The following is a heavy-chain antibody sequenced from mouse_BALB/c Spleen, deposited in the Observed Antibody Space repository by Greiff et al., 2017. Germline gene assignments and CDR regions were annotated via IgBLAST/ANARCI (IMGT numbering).Heavy chain of an antibody. CDR2: ISYSGST. CDR1: GYSITSDYA. CDR3: ARGGGSGYFDY. D-gene: IGHD1-1*02. Sequence: EVKLVESGPGLVKPSQSLSLTCTVTGYSITSDYAWNWIRQFPGNKLEWMGYISYSGSTSYNPSLKSRISITRDTSKNQFFLQLNSVTTEDTATYYCARGGGSGYFDYWGQGTTLTVSS. J-gene: IGHJ2*01. V-gene: IGHV3-2*02.